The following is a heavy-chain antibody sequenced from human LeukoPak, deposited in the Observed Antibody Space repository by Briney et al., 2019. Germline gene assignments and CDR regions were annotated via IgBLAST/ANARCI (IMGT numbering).Heavy chain of an antibody. CDR2: ISSSGSTI. D-gene: IGHD3-10*02. CDR1: GVTFSSYE. CDR3: AELGITMIGGV. J-gene: IGHJ6*04. V-gene: IGHV3-48*03. Sequence: AGGPLRLSCAASGVTFSSYEMNWVRQAPGKGLEWVSYISSSGSTIYYADSVKGRFTISRDNAKNSLYLQMNSLRAEDTAVYYCAELGITMIGGVWGKGTTVTISS.